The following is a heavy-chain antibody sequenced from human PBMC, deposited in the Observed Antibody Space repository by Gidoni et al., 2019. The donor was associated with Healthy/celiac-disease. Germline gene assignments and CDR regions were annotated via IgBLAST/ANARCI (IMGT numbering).Heavy chain of an antibody. V-gene: IGHV1-69*01. CDR2: IIPIFGTA. CDR3: AQGSSHVVVPAASYYGMDV. D-gene: IGHD2-2*01. CDR1: GGTFSSYA. J-gene: IGHJ6*02. Sequence: QVQLVQSGAEVKKPGSSVKVSCKASGGTFSSYAISWVRQAPGQGLEWMGGIIPIFGTANYAQKFQGRVTITADESTSTAYMELSSLRSEDTAVYYCAQGSSHVVVPAASYYGMDVWGQGTTVTVSS.